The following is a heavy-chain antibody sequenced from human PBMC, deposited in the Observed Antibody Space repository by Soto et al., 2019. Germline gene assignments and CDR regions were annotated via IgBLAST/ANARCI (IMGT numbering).Heavy chain of an antibody. V-gene: IGHV1-69*13. Sequence: GASVKVSCKASGGTFSSYAISWVRQAPGQGLEWMGGIIPIFGTANYAQKFQGRVTITADESTSTAYMELSSLRSEDTAVYYCARGGYCTNGICYSLWLDPWGKGTRVTVSS. J-gene: IGHJ5*02. D-gene: IGHD2-8*01. CDR1: GGTFSSYA. CDR3: ARGGYCTNGICYSLWLDP. CDR2: IIPIFGTA.